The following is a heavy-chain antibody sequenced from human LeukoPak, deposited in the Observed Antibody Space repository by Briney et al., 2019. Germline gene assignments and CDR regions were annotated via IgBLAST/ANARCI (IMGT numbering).Heavy chain of an antibody. Sequence: PGGSLRLSCAASGYTFSSYGMHWVRQAPGKGLEWVAVISYDGSNKYYADSVKGRFTISRDNSKNTLYLQMNSLRAEDTAVYYCARDQAAAGYMDVWGKGTTVTVSS. CDR3: ARDQAAAGYMDV. D-gene: IGHD6-13*01. CDR1: GYTFSSYG. J-gene: IGHJ6*03. V-gene: IGHV3-30*03. CDR2: ISYDGSNK.